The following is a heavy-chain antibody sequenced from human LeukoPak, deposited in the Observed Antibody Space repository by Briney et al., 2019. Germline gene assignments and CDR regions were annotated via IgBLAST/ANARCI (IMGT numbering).Heavy chain of an antibody. CDR2: IYYSGST. J-gene: IGHJ5*02. V-gene: IGHV4-61*01. D-gene: IGHD3-9*01. Sequence: SETLSLTCTVSDGSVSSGSYYWSWIRQPPGKGLEWIGYIYYSGSTNYNPSLKSRVTISVDTSKNQFSLKLSSVTAADTAVYYCARDRHFDWLHYNWFDPWGQGTLDTVSS. CDR1: DGSVSSGSYY. CDR3: ARDRHFDWLHYNWFDP.